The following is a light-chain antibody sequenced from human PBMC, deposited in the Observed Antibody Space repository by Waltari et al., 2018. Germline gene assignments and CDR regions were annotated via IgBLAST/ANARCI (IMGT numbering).Light chain of an antibody. CDR3: QSYDSSLGGSV. Sequence: QSVLTQPPSVSGAPGQRVTISCTGSSSNIGAGYDVNWYQQLPGKVPHRLIYGNRHLPPGGPDRISGSKPGSSASLAITGLQAEDEADYYCQSYDSSLGGSVFGGGTKLTVL. J-gene: IGLJ2*01. CDR2: GNR. CDR1: SSNIGAGYD. V-gene: IGLV1-40*01.